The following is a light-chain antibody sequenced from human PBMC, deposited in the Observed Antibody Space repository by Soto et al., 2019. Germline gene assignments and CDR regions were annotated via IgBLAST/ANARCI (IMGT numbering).Light chain of an antibody. CDR2: EVS. J-gene: IGLJ1*01. V-gene: IGLV2-14*01. CDR1: SSDVGDYNY. CDR3: SSHTSRSTLV. Sequence: QSVLTQPASVSGSPGQSITISCTGTSSDVGDYNYVSWYQQHPGKAPRLMIYEVSNRPSGVSNRISGSKSGNTASLTISGLQADDEADYYCSSHTSRSTLVFGIGTKVTVL.